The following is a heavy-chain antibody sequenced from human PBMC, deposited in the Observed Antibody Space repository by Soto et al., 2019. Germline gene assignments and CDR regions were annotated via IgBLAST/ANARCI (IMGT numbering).Heavy chain of an antibody. CDR1: GGAISSGGYS. CDR3: ATAGGLGAVAADY. J-gene: IGHJ4*02. V-gene: IGHV4-30-2*01. CDR2: IYHSGST. Sequence: QLQLQESGSGLVKPSQTLSLTCAVSGGAISSGGYSLIWIRQPPGKGLAWIGYIYHSGSTYSNPSLTSCITISVDRPKNQFALKLSSVTAAATAVYYCATAGGLGAVAADYWGPGTLVNVSS. D-gene: IGHD6-19*01.